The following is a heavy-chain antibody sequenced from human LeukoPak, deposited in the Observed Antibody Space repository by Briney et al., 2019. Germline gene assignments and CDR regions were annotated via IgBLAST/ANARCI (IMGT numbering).Heavy chain of an antibody. CDR3: ARGVVRGVIIDYYYYMDV. V-gene: IGHV1-18*01. CDR2: ISAYNGNT. J-gene: IGHJ6*03. Sequence: ASVKVSCKASGYTFTSYGISGVRQAPGQGLEWRGWISAYNGNTNYAQKLQGRVTMTTDTSTSTAYMELRSLRSDDTAVYYCARGVVRGVIIDYYYYMDVWGKGTTVTISS. D-gene: IGHD3-10*01. CDR1: GYTFTSYG.